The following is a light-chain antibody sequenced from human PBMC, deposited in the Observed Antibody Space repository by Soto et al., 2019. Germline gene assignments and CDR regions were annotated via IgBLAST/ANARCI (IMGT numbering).Light chain of an antibody. J-gene: IGKJ5*01. CDR1: QSVSGD. CDR3: QQYNNWPIT. Sequence: EIVLTQSPATLSASPGERATIACRSSQSVSGDLAWYHHKPGQAPRVLIYDASNRALDTPARFAGSGSGTEFTLTISSLQSEDFAVYFCQQYNNWPITFGQGTRLEIK. CDR2: DAS. V-gene: IGKV3-15*01.